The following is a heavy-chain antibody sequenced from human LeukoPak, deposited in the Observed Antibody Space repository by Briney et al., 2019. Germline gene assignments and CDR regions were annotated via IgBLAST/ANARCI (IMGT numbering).Heavy chain of an antibody. J-gene: IGHJ4*02. CDR1: GFTFDDYG. D-gene: IGHD3-22*01. V-gene: IGHV3-20*04. CDR2: INWNGGST. CDR3: ARDPGDYYDSSGYYLDY. Sequence: GGSLRLSWAAAGFTFDDYGMSWVRQAPGKGLEWVSGINWNGGSTGYADSVKGRFTISRDNAKNSLYLQMNSLRAEDTALYYCARDPGDYYDSSGYYLDYWGQGTLVTVSS.